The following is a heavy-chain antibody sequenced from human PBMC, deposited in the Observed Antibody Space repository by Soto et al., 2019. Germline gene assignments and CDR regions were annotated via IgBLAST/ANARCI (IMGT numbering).Heavy chain of an antibody. CDR2: IYYSGS. D-gene: IGHD6-19*01. CDR1: GGSVSSRSYY. J-gene: IGHJ4*02. CDR3: VRSYSSGWYDY. V-gene: IGHV4-61*01. Sequence: QVQLQESDPGLVKPSETLSLTCTVSGGSVSSRSYYWSWIRQPPGKGLEWIGYIYYSGSNYNPSLKSRVTMSIDTSKSQVSLQVTSVTAADTAVYYCVRSYSSGWYDYWGQGTLVTVSS.